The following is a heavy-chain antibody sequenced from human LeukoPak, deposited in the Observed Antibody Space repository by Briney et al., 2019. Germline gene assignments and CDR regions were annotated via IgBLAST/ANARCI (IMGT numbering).Heavy chain of an antibody. CDR1: GFTFSEFE. CDR2: ISSGGTTI. J-gene: IGHJ1*01. Sequence: RSGGSLRLSCAASGFTFSEFEMNWVRQAPGKGLEWVSDISSGGTTIFYADSVKGRFTISRDNAKNSLYLQMNSLRDEDTAIYYCRRGLVVWGQGALVTVSS. D-gene: IGHD2-2*01. V-gene: IGHV3-48*03. CDR3: RRGLVV.